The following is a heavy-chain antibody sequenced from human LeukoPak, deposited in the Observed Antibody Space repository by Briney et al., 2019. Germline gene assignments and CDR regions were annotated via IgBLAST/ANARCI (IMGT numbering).Heavy chain of an antibody. D-gene: IGHD3-16*02. CDR3: ARHDYVWGSYPLPFDY. J-gene: IGHJ4*02. CDR2: IYYSGST. CDR1: GGSISSYY. Sequence: SETLSLTCTVSGGSISSYYWSWIRQPPGKGLEWIGYIYYSGSTNYNPSLKSRVTISVDTSKNQFSLKLSSVTAADTAVYYCARHDYVWGSYPLPFDYWGQGTLVTVSS. V-gene: IGHV4-59*08.